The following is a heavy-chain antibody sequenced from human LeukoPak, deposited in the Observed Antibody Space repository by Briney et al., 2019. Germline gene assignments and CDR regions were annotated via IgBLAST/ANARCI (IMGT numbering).Heavy chain of an antibody. D-gene: IGHD3-22*01. J-gene: IGHJ5*02. CDR2: IKQDGSEK. CDR3: ARRRAVIPNTWFDL. Sequence: PGGSLRLSCAASRFTFSTYCMSWVSQAPGKGLEWVANIKQDGSEKYYVDSVKGRFTISRDNAKNSLYLQMNTLRAEDTAVYYCARRRAVIPNTWFDLWGQGTLVTVSS. CDR1: RFTFSTYC. V-gene: IGHV3-7*05.